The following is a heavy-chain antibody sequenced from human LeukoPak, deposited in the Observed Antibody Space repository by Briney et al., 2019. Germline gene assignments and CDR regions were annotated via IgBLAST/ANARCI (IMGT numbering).Heavy chain of an antibody. D-gene: IGHD6-13*01. V-gene: IGHV4-39*07. CDR2: IYYSGST. J-gene: IGHJ4*02. CDR3: ASPPSLIAAAGKDY. Sequence: SETLSLTCTVSGGSISSSSYYWGWIRQPPGKGLEWIGSIYYSGSTYYNPSLKSRVTISVDTSKNQFSLKLSSVTAADTAVYYCASPPSLIAAAGKDYWGQGTLVTVSS. CDR1: GGSISSSSYY.